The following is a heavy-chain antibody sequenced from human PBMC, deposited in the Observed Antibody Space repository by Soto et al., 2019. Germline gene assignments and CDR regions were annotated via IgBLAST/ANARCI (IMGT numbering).Heavy chain of an antibody. CDR1: GFTFSTYG. V-gene: IGHV3-33*01. D-gene: IGHD3-3*01. Sequence: QVQLVESGGGVVQPGRSLRLSCTASGFTFSTYGMHWVRQAPGKGLEWVAVIHYDANDKYYADSVKGRFTISRDNSKSTVYLQMNSLRGEDTALYYCVRGISVFRWSGYYLVDYYYGMDFWGQGTTVTVSS. CDR3: VRGISVFRWSGYYLVDYYYGMDF. CDR2: IHYDANDK. J-gene: IGHJ6*02.